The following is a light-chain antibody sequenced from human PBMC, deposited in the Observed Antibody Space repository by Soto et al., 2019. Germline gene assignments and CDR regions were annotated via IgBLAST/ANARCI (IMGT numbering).Light chain of an antibody. CDR2: SAS. CDR1: QSVSRSY. CDR3: QQGLT. V-gene: IGKV3-20*01. Sequence: EIVLTHSPGTLSLSPGERATLSCRASQSVSRSYLARYQKKPGQAPRLLIYSASNRATGIPDRFSGSGSGTDFILTISRLEPEELAVYYCQQGLTFGGGTKVEIK. J-gene: IGKJ4*01.